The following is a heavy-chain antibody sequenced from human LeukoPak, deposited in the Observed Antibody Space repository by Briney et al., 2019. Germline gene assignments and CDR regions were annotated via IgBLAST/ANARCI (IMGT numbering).Heavy chain of an antibody. Sequence: GGSLRLSCAASGFTFSSYAMSWVRQAPGKGLEWVSAISGSGGSTNYADSVKGRFTISRDNSKNTLYLQMNSLRAEDTAVYYCARDGGYYFDYWGQGTLVTVSS. CDR3: ARDGGYYFDY. CDR1: GFTFSSYA. J-gene: IGHJ4*02. V-gene: IGHV3-23*01. CDR2: ISGSGGST.